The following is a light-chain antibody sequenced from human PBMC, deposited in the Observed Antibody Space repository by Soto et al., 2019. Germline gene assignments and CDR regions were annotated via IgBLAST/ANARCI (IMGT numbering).Light chain of an antibody. Sequence: ETVMTQYPGTLSVSPGDSATLSCGTSQSVSSNLAWYQQKPGQAPRLLIDGASTLATGIPARFSGSGSGTEFTLTISYLRPEDSAVYFCQQYHDWVTFGGGTRVEI. CDR1: QSVSSN. CDR3: QQYHDWVT. CDR2: GAS. J-gene: IGKJ4*01. V-gene: IGKV3D-15*01.